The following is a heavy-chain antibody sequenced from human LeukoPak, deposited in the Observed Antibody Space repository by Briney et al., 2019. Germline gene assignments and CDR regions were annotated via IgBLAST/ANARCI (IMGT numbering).Heavy chain of an antibody. D-gene: IGHD3-9*01. CDR1: GFTFSSYA. Sequence: PGGSLRLSCAASGFTFSSYAMHWVRQAPGKGLEWVAVISYDGSNKYYADSVKGRFTISRDNSKNTLYLQMNSLRAEDTAVYYCARGGYDILTGYYNFDYWGQGTLVTVSS. V-gene: IGHV3-30-3*01. CDR2: ISYDGSNK. CDR3: ARGGYDILTGYYNFDY. J-gene: IGHJ4*02.